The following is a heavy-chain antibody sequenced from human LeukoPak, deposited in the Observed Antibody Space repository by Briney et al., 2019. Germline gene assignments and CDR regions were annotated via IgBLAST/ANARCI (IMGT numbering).Heavy chain of an antibody. V-gene: IGHV7-4-1*02. CDR3: ARGKYYYGSGSYYKGDNWFDP. J-gene: IGHJ5*02. CDR1: GYTFTSYA. D-gene: IGHD3-10*01. CDR2: INTNTGNP. Sequence: SVKVSCKASGYTFTSYAMNWVRQAPGQGLEWMGWINTNTGNPTYAQGFTGRFVFSLDTSVSTAYLQISSLKAEDTAVYYCARGKYYYGSGSYYKGDNWFDPWGQGTLVTVSS.